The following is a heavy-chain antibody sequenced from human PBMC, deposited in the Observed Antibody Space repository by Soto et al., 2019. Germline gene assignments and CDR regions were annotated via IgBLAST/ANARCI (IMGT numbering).Heavy chain of an antibody. V-gene: IGHV3-23*01. J-gene: IGHJ6*02. Sequence: EVQLLESGGGLVQPGGSLRLSCAASGFTFSSYAMSWVRQPPGKGLEWVSGISGSGGSAYYANSVEGRFTISRDNSKNTLYLHMNSLRAEDTAVYYCGGGGQGVYYYYAMDVWGQGTTVTVSS. D-gene: IGHD2-8*01. CDR3: GGGGQGVYYYYAMDV. CDR2: ISGSGGSA. CDR1: GFTFSSYA.